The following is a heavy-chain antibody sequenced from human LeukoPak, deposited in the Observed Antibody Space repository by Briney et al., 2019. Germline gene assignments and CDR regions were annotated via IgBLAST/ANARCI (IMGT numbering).Heavy chain of an antibody. V-gene: IGHV3-64D*06. CDR3: VKDRHFYYGSGSLLEY. CDR1: GFTLSSYA. Sequence: GGSLRLSCSASGFTLSSYAMHWVRQAPGKGLEYVSSLIGNGGSTNYAASVKGRFTISRDNSKNALYLQMSSLRAEDTAVYYCVKDRHFYYGSGSLLEYWGQGTLVTVSS. D-gene: IGHD3-10*01. CDR2: LIGNGGST. J-gene: IGHJ4*02.